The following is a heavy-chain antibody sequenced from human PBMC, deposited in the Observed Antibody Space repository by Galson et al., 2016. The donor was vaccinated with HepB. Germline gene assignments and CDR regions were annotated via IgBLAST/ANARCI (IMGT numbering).Heavy chain of an antibody. CDR2: VYWDGDK. CDR3: AQRGGAYCGDDCHDAFEI. Sequence: PALVKPTQTLTLTCTFSGFSLSTSGVGVGWIRQPPGKALEWLALVYWDGDKRYNTSLNSRLTVTKDTSKNQVVLTMTNIDPVDTATYYCAQRGGAYCGDDCHDAFEIWGQGTVVTVSS. CDR1: GFSLSTSGVG. J-gene: IGHJ3*02. D-gene: IGHD2-21*02. V-gene: IGHV2-5*02.